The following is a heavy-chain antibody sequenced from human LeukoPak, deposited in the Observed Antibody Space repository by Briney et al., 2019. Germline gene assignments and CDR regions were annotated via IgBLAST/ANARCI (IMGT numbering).Heavy chain of an antibody. CDR3: ASGLIVVVPAAKQYYYYYYMDV. CDR1: GGTFSSYA. V-gene: IGHV1-69*13. J-gene: IGHJ6*03. Sequence: SVKVSCKASGGTFSSYAISWVRQAPGQGLEWMGGIIPIFGTANYEQKVQGRVTITAAESTSTAYMELIRLRSEDTAVYYCASGLIVVVPAAKQYYYYYYMDVWGKGTTVTISS. CDR2: IIPIFGTA. D-gene: IGHD2-2*01.